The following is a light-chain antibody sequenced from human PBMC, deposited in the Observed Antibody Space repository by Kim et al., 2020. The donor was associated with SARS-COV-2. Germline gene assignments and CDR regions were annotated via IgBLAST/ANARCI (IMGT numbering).Light chain of an antibody. CDR1: QSIGNH. J-gene: IGKJ2*01. CDR2: GAT. V-gene: IGKV1-39*01. Sequence: STSVGDRVTITCRASQSIGNHLNWDQHKSGKAPQLLSYGATNLQSGVPLRFSGSGFGTEFSLTITSLRPEDFATYYCQQSYSIPYTFGQGTKLEI. CDR3: QQSYSIPYT.